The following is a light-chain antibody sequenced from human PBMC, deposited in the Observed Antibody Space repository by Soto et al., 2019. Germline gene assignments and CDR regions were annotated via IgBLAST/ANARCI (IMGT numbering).Light chain of an antibody. Sequence: EIVLTQSPATLSLSPGERATLSCRASQSVSSYLAWYQQKPGQAPRLLIYDASNRATGIPARFSVSGSGTDFPLTISSLVPQDFAVYYCQHRSNWPLTFGGGNKVEIK. CDR1: QSVSSY. CDR3: QHRSNWPLT. V-gene: IGKV3-11*01. CDR2: DAS. J-gene: IGKJ4*01.